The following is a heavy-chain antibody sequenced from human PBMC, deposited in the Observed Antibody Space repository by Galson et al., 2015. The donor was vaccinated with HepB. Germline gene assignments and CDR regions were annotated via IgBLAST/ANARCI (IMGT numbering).Heavy chain of an antibody. V-gene: IGHV4-34*01. CDR1: GGSLRSNY. J-gene: IGHJ5*02. CDR2: INDAGSIT. Sequence: SETLSLTCAVYGGSLRSNYWSWIRQLPGEGLQWIGEINDAGSITNYNPSLKSRVAISIDTSKKQFSLKLNSVTAADTAVYYCTKTPDITARPFDLWGPGTLVTVSS. D-gene: IGHD6-6*01. CDR3: TKTPDITARPFDL.